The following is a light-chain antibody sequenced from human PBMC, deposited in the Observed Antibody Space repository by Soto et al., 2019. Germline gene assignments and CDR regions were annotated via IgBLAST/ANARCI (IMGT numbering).Light chain of an antibody. Sequence: QPVLTQPPSVSGAPGQRVTISCTGSSSNIGAGYDVHWYQQLPGTAPKLLIYGNSNRPSGVPDRFSGSKSGTSDSLAITGLQAEDEADYYCQSYDSSLSGVVFGGGTKLTV. J-gene: IGLJ2*01. CDR2: GNS. CDR1: SSNIGAGYD. V-gene: IGLV1-40*01. CDR3: QSYDSSLSGVV.